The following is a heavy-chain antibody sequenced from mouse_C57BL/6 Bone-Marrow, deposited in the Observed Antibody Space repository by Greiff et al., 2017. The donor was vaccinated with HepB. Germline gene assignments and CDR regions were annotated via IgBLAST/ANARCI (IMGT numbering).Heavy chain of an antibody. CDR2: ISIGSSTI. CDR1: GFTFSDYG. V-gene: IGHV5-17*01. D-gene: IGHD4-1*01. Sequence: EVKLMESGGGLVKPGGSLKLSCAASGFTFSDYGMHWVRQAPEKGLEWVAYISIGSSTIYYADTVKGRFTISRDNAKNTLFLQMTSLRSEDTAMYYCARLKLGDAMDYWGQGTSVTVSS. CDR3: ARLKLGDAMDY. J-gene: IGHJ4*01.